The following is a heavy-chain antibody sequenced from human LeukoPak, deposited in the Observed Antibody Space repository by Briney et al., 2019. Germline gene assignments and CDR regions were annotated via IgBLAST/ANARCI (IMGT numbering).Heavy chain of an antibody. Sequence: GGSLRLSCAASGFTFSSYSMNWVRQAPGKGLEWVSSISSSSSYIYYADSVKGRFTISRDNAKNSLYLQMNSLRAEDTAVYYCARHSRQIIVGGRRNAFDIWGQGTMVTVSS. CDR1: GFTFSSYS. CDR2: ISSSSSYI. J-gene: IGHJ3*02. CDR3: ARHSRQIIVGGRRNAFDI. V-gene: IGHV3-21*01. D-gene: IGHD1-26*01.